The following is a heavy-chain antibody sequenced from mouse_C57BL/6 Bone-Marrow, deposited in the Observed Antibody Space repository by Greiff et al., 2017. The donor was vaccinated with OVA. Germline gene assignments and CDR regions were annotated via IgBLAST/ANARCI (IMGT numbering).Heavy chain of an antibody. J-gene: IGHJ4*01. CDR3: ARGDSNYPYYYAMDY. V-gene: IGHV1-64*01. CDR2: IHPNSGST. Sequence: QVQLQQPGAELVKPGASVKLSCKASGYTFTSYWMHWVKQRPGQGLEWIGMIHPNSGSTNYNEKFKSKATLTVDKSSSTAYMELRSLTSEDSAVYYCARGDSNYPYYYAMDYWGQGTSVTVSS. CDR1: GYTFTSYW. D-gene: IGHD2-5*01.